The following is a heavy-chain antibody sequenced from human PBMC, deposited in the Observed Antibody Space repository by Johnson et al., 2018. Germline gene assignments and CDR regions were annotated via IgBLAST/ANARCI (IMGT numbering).Heavy chain of an antibody. CDR1: GLSFSSSA. Sequence: VQLVQSGGNLIQPGGSLRLSCAASGLSFSSSAMSWVRQAPGKGLEWVSAISGSGESTYYTKSVKGRFTISRDNSKNTLYLQMNSLRAEDTAVYYCAKMDQLLYYYYYFYMDVWGKGTTVTVSS. CDR2: ISGSGEST. D-gene: IGHD2-2*01. CDR3: AKMDQLLYYYYYFYMDV. V-gene: IGHV3-23*04. J-gene: IGHJ6*03.